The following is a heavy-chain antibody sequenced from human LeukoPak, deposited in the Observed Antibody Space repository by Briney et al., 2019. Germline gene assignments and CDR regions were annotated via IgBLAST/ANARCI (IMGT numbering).Heavy chain of an antibody. D-gene: IGHD3-10*01. V-gene: IGHV4-39*02. CDR3: ARVSAYYDWFDP. CDR1: GGSISDATYY. J-gene: IGHJ5*02. Sequence: SETLSLTCTVSGGSISDATYYWGWIRHVPGKGLEWIGSIYFSGNTYSNPSLRSRLSISVDTSQNRFSLKLTSVTAADTALYYCARVSAYYDWFDPWGQGTLVIVSS. CDR2: IYFSGNT.